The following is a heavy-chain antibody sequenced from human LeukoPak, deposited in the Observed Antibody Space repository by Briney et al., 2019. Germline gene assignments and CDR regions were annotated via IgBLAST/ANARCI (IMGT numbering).Heavy chain of an antibody. CDR2: ISSDGSAT. CDR3: ATDQAGAFDM. D-gene: IGHD3-10*01. CDR1: GFAFSSYW. V-gene: IGHV3-74*01. J-gene: IGHJ3*02. Sequence: PGGSLRLSCAASGFAFSSYWMHWVRQAPGKGLVWVSRISSDGSATSYADSVKGRFTISRDNAKNTLYLQMNSLRAEGTAVYYCATDQAGAFDMWGQGTMVTVSS.